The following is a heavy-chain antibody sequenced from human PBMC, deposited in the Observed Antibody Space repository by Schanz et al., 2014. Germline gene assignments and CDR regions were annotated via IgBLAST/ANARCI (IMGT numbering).Heavy chain of an antibody. D-gene: IGHD1-1*01. J-gene: IGHJ3*02. Sequence: EVQLVESGGGLIQPGGSLRLSCAASGFTVSSNYMSWVRQAPGKGLEWVSVIYSGGSTYYADSVKGRFTISRDNSKNTLYLQMNSLRAEDTAVYYCARDRWDWNYAFDIWGQGTMVTVSS. CDR3: ARDRWDWNYAFDI. CDR2: IYSGGST. CDR1: GFTVSSNY. V-gene: IGHV3-53*01.